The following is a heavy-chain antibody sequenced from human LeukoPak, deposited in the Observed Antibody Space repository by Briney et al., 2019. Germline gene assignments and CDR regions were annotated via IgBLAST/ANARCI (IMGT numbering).Heavy chain of an antibody. Sequence: PSETLSLTCAVYGGSFSGYYWSWIRQPAGKGLEWIGRIYTSGSTNYNPSLKSRVTISVDTSKNQFSLKLSSVTAADTAVYYCARDDSIAAAGRYMDVWGKGTTVTVSS. CDR1: GGSFSGYY. V-gene: IGHV4-4*07. CDR3: ARDDSIAAAGRYMDV. D-gene: IGHD6-13*01. J-gene: IGHJ6*03. CDR2: IYTSGST.